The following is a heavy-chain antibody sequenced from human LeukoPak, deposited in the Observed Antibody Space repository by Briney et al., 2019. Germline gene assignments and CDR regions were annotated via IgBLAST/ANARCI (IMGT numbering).Heavy chain of an antibody. CDR1: GYTFTGYY. J-gene: IGHJ4*02. D-gene: IGHD4-11*01. CDR3: ARDSDYSNYSLDY. V-gene: IGHV1-2*02. CDR2: INPNSGGT. Sequence: ASVKVSCKASGYTFTGYYMHWVRQAPGQGLEWMGWINPNSGGTNYAQKLQGRVTMTRDTSISTAYMELSRLRSDDTAVYYCARDSDYSNYSLDYWGQGTLVTVSS.